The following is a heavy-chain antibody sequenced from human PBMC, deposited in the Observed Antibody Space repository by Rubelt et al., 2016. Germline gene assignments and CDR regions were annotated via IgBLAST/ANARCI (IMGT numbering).Heavy chain of an antibody. Sequence: QVQLQESGPGLVKPSETLSLTCTVSGYSISSGYYWGWIRQPPGKGLEWIGSIFHSGSTYYNPSLKSRVTISVDTSKNQFSLKLSSVTAADTAVYYCARSYSSGWFDYWGQGTLVTVSS. CDR1: GYSISSGYY. V-gene: IGHV4-38-2*02. D-gene: IGHD6-19*01. J-gene: IGHJ4*02. CDR3: ARSYSSGWFDY. CDR2: IFHSGST.